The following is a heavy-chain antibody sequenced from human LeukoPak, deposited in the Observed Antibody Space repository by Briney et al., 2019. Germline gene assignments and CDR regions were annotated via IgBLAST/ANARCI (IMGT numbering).Heavy chain of an antibody. D-gene: IGHD3-16*02. CDR2: ISGSGGRT. J-gene: IGHJ4*02. CDR1: GFTFSTYA. V-gene: IGHV3-23*01. Sequence: GGSLRLSCAASGFTFSTYAMSWVRQAPGKGLEWVSGISGSGGRTYYADSVKGRFTVSRDNSKNTLYLQMDSLRVEDTAVYYCAKPLAEEIDLFDCWGQGTLVTVSS. CDR3: AKPLAEEIDLFDC.